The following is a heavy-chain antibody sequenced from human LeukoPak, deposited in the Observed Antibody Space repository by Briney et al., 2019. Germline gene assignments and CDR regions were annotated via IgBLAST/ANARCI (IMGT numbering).Heavy chain of an antibody. J-gene: IGHJ5*02. CDR3: AKGSSGWLNWFDP. CDR2: ISGGGGST. CDR1: GFTFSSYA. V-gene: IGHV3-23*01. D-gene: IGHD6-19*01. Sequence: GGSLRLSCAASGFTFSSYAMSWVRQAPGKGLEWVSAISGGGGSTYYADSVKGRFTISRDNSKNTLFLQMNSLRAEDTAVYYCAKGSSGWLNWFDPWGQGTLVTVSS.